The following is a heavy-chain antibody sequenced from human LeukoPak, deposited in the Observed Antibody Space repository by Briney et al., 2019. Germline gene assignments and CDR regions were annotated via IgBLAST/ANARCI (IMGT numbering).Heavy chain of an antibody. Sequence: GGSLILSCAASGFTFSRNGIHWVRQAPGKGLEWVAFIRHDGSDKYYADSVKGRFTISRDNFKNTVYLQMNSLRAEDTAVYYCAKCDSTGYYSVELVDYWGQGTLVTVSS. J-gene: IGHJ4*02. CDR1: GFTFSRNG. CDR3: AKCDSTGYYSVELVDY. D-gene: IGHD3-22*01. V-gene: IGHV3-30*02. CDR2: IRHDGSDK.